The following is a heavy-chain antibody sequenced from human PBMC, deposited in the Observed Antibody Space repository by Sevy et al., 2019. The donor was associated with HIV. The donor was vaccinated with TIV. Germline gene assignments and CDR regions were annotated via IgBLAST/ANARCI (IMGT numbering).Heavy chain of an antibody. J-gene: IGHJ6*03. CDR1: GFTFDDYA. D-gene: IGHD5-12*01. CDR3: VKDMDPRYVYYDMDV. CDR2: IGWNSDLI. V-gene: IGHV3-9*01. Sequence: GGSLRLSCAASGFTFDDYAMHWVRQAPGKGLEWVSGIGWNSDLIAYAESVRGRFTISRDNAKNSLYMQMNSLGAEDTDLYYCVKDMDPRYVYYDMDVWGKGTTVTVSS.